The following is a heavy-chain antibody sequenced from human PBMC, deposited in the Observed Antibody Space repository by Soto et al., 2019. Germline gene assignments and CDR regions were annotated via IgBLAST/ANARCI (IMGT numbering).Heavy chain of an antibody. CDR2: IYYSGST. D-gene: IGHD3-9*01. Sequence: SETLSLTCTVSGGSISSGGYYWSWLRQHPGKGLEWIGYIYYSGSTNYNPSLKSRVTISVDTSKNQFSLKLSSVTAADTAVYYCARQNYDILTGYCGYWGQGTLVTVSS. CDR1: GGSISSGGYY. CDR3: ARQNYDILTGYCGY. J-gene: IGHJ4*02. V-gene: IGHV4-61*08.